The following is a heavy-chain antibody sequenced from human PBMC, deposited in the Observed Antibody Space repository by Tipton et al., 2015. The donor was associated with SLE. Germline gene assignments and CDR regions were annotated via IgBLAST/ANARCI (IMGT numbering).Heavy chain of an antibody. CDR2: INHSGST. V-gene: IGHV4-34*01. CDR3: ARQGRDTLIQGIMIVTVLDGFDS. Sequence: TLSLTCAVYGGSFSGYYWSWIRQPPGKGLEWIGEINHSGSTNYNPSLKSRITISVDTSKNEFSLKLTSVTAADTAVYYCARQGRDTLIQGIMIVTVLDGFDSWGQGTMVTVSS. CDR1: GGSFSGYY. J-gene: IGHJ3*02. D-gene: IGHD3-22*01.